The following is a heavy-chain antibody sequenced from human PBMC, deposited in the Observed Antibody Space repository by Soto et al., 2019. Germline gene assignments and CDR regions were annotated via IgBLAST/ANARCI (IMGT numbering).Heavy chain of an antibody. V-gene: IGHV3-7*02. Sequence: EVQLVESGGGLVQPGGSLRLSCAASGFTFTSYWMSWVRQAPGKGLEWVANIKQDGTSKYYADSVKGRFTVSRDNGKSFIYWQMDSLRDDDRAVYRGGSLLFIFMERDFDSWGQGTLVTVSS. CDR3: GSLLFIFMERDFDS. J-gene: IGHJ4*02. D-gene: IGHD3-3*01. CDR2: IKQDGTSK. CDR1: GFTFTSYW.